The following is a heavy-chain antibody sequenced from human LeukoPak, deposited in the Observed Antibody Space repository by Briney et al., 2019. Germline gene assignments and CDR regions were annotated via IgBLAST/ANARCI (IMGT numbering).Heavy chain of an antibody. CDR3: ASIHSASYYDY. Sequence: PSETLSLTCAVCGYSISSGYYWGWIRQPPGKGLEWIGSIYHSGSTYYNPSLKSRVTISVDTSKNQFSLKLSSVTAADTAVYYCASIHSASYYDYWGEGTLVTVSS. D-gene: IGHD1-26*01. CDR2: IYHSGST. CDR1: GYSISSGYY. J-gene: IGHJ4*02. V-gene: IGHV4-38-2*01.